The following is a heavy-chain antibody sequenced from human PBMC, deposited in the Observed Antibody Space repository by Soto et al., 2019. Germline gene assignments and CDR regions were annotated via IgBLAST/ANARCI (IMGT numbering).Heavy chain of an antibody. CDR3: ASGLAMIRYYYFWSCYYGFYYGMDV. CDR2: ISYDGSNK. J-gene: IGHJ6*02. D-gene: IGHD3-3*01. Sequence: QVQLVESGGGVVQPGRSLTLSCAASGFTFSSYGMHWVRQAPGKGLEWVAVISYDGSNKYYADSVKGRFTISRDNSEKALYLHMNRLGAEDMSVYYCASGLAMIRYYYFWSCYYGFYYGMDVWCQWTTVTVSS. CDR1: GFTFSSYG. V-gene: IGHV3-33*01.